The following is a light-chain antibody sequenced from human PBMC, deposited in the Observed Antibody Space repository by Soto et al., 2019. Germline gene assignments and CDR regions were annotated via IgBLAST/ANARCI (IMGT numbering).Light chain of an antibody. Sequence: QSALTQPPSASGTPGQRVSISCSGSNSNIGSNAVNWYQQVPGRAPKLLVYDNNQRPSGVPDRLSGSKSGTSASLAISGLQSEDEADYYYAAWDDKLKAVVFGGGTKVTAL. V-gene: IGLV1-44*01. J-gene: IGLJ3*02. CDR2: DNN. CDR1: NSNIGSNA. CDR3: AAWDDKLKAVV.